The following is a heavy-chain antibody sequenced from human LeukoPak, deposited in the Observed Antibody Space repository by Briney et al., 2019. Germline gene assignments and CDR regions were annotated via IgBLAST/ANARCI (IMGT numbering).Heavy chain of an antibody. D-gene: IGHD3-3*01. J-gene: IGHJ4*02. CDR2: ISSSSSYI. CDR3: ARNPPLWAEWLLDVDY. CDR1: GFTFSSYS. V-gene: IGHV3-21*01. Sequence: PGGSLRLSCAASGFTFSSYSMNWVRQAPGKGLEWVSSISSSSSYIYYADSVKGRFTISRDNAKNSLYLQMNSLRAEDTAVYYCARNPPLWAEWLLDVDYWGQGTLVTVSS.